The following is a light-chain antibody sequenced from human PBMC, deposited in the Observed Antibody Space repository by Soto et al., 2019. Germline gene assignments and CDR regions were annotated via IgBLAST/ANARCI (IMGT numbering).Light chain of an antibody. CDR3: QQYNNWPPFT. J-gene: IGKJ3*01. V-gene: IGKV3-15*01. Sequence: EIVMTQSPATLSVSPGERANLSCRASQSVSGNLAWYQKKPGQAPRLLIYGASTRATGIPARFSGSGSGTEFTLTISSLQSEDFAVYYCQQYNNWPPFTFGPGTKVDIK. CDR2: GAS. CDR1: QSVSGN.